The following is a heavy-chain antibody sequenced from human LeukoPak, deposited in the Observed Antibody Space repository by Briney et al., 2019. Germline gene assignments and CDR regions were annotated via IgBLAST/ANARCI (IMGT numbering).Heavy chain of an antibody. V-gene: IGHV4-4*07. Sequence: ASETLSLTCTVSGGSISSYYWSWIRQPAGKGLEWIGRIYTSGSTNCNPSLKSRVTISVDTSKNQFSLKLSSVTAADTAVYYCARYTAMAPFDYWGQGTLVTVSS. D-gene: IGHD5-18*01. J-gene: IGHJ4*02. CDR1: GGSISSYY. CDR2: IYTSGST. CDR3: ARYTAMAPFDY.